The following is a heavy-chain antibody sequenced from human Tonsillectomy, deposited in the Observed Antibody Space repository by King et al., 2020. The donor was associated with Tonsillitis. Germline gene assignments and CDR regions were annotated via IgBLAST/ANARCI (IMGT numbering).Heavy chain of an antibody. CDR1: GYTFTSYG. CDR3: ARDWADYGDFLCFDY. D-gene: IGHD4-17*01. V-gene: IGHV1-18*04. CDR2: ISTYNGNT. J-gene: IGHJ4*02. Sequence: VQLVQSGGEVKKPGASVKVSCKASGYTFTSYGISWVRQAPGQGREWMGWISTYNGNTNYAQKLQGRVTMTTDTYTSKDYMELRSLRSDDTAVYYCARDWADYGDFLCFDYWGQGTLVTVSS.